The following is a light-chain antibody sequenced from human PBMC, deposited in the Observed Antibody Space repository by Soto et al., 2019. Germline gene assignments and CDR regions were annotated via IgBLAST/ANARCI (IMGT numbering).Light chain of an antibody. CDR2: DVS. J-gene: IGKJ1*01. CDR3: QHYKMYSPWT. Sequence: DIQMTQSPSTVSAYVGDIVTITCRASQGTTTWLAWYQKIPGKAPKLLIYDVSSLQSGVPSRFSGSGSGTEFTLTISSLQPDDFASYYCQHYKMYSPWTFGQGTKVDI. CDR1: QGTTTW. V-gene: IGKV1-5*01.